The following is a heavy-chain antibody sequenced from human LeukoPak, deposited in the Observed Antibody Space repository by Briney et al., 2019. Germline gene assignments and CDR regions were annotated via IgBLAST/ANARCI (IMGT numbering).Heavy chain of an antibody. CDR3: ARWSYLTVTTVVAFDV. CDR1: GGSISSYY. V-gene: IGHV4-59*01. J-gene: IGHJ3*01. D-gene: IGHD4-17*01. Sequence: SETLSLTCTVSGGSISSYYWSWIRQPPGKGLEWIGYISDSGSTNYNPSLNSRVTISVDTSKNQFSLELSSVTAADTAVYYCARWSYLTVTTVVAFDVWGQGTMVTVSS. CDR2: ISDSGST.